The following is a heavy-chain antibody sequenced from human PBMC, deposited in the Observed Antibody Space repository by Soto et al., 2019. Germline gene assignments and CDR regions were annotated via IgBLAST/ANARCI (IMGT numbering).Heavy chain of an antibody. D-gene: IGHD2-15*01. CDR2: IFHGGDP. Sequence: PSDTLDRTCAFSVFFTSSANYSGLIRKPPGKGLEWIGSIFHGGDPYYNPSLKSRVTISVDMSKNQFSLKLNSVTAADTAVYYCARARWYDAFDVWGQGTVVTVSS. J-gene: IGHJ3*01. V-gene: IGHV4-38-2*01. CDR3: ARARWYDAFDV. CDR1: VFFTSSANY.